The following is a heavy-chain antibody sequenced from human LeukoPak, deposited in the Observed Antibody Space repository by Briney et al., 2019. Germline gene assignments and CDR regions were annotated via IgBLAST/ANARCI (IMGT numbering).Heavy chain of an antibody. J-gene: IGHJ5*02. CDR2: IIPIFGTA. V-gene: IGHV1-69*05. Sequence: SVKVSCKASGGTFSSYAISWVRQAPGQGPEWMGGIIPIFGTANYAQKFQGRVTITTDESTSTAYMELSSLRSEDTAVYYCAREAGLQYRWFDPWGQGTLVTVSS. D-gene: IGHD4-11*01. CDR1: GGTFSSYA. CDR3: AREAGLQYRWFDP.